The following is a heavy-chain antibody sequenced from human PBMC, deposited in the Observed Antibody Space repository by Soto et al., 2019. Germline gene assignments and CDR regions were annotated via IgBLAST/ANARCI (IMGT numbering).Heavy chain of an antibody. CDR2: IVVGSGNT. CDR3: AADTTRYGGGHY. V-gene: IGHV1-58*01. D-gene: IGHD4-17*01. Sequence: QMQLVQSGPEVKKPGTSVKVSCKASGFTFTSSAVQWVRQARGQRLEWIGWIVVGSGNTNYAQKFQERVTITRDMSTRTAYMELSRLRCEDTAVYYCAADTTRYGGGHYWGQGTLVTVSS. CDR1: GFTFTSSA. J-gene: IGHJ4*02.